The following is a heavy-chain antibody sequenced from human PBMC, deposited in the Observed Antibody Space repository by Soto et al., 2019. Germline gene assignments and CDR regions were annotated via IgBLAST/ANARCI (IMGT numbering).Heavy chain of an antibody. V-gene: IGHV4-59*01. Sequence: SETLSLTCTVSGASISNYYWNWIRQPPGKGLEWIGHIYYSGSTTYNPSLNSRVTITVDTSKNQFSLKLSSVTAADTAVYYCGRVYYFGLGRGRSMDVWGQGTMVTVSS. D-gene: IGHD3-10*01. CDR1: GASISNYY. CDR2: IYYSGST. CDR3: GRVYYFGLGRGRSMDV. J-gene: IGHJ6*02.